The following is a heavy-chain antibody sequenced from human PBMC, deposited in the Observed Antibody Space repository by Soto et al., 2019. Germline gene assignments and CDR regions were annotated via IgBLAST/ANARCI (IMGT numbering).Heavy chain of an antibody. V-gene: IGHV4-30-4*08. J-gene: IGHJ4*02. CDR1: GDSITSSKHY. Sequence: PSETLSLTCTVSGDSITSSKHYWSWIRQHPGKGLEWIGYIYLSGFTYSTTSLKSRVNMSLDTSKNQFSLKLSSVTAADSAVYYCATMGTPVTGLYYFDYWGQGTLVTVSS. CDR3: ATMGTPVTGLYYFDY. D-gene: IGHD4-17*01. CDR2: IYLSGFT.